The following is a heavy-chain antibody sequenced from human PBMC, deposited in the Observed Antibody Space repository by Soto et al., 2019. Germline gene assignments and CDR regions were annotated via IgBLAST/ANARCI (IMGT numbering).Heavy chain of an antibody. J-gene: IGHJ6*02. Sequence: QLQLQESGPGLVKPSETLSLTCTFSRAPMSSIGYYWGWVRQPPGKGLEWIGSNYYSGNTYYNVSHKTRGSISIDMSKNHNSRSLNTMTTADTAVYYCGRFAIKYEVLNGYRRDYTMDVWGQGTTVIVSS. V-gene: IGHV4-39*01. D-gene: IGHD3-9*01. CDR2: NYYSGNT. CDR3: GRFAIKYEVLNGYRRDYTMDV. CDR1: RAPMSSIGYY.